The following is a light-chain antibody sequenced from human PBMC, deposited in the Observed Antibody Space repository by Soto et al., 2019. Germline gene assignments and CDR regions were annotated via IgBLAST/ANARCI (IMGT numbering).Light chain of an antibody. V-gene: IGKV3-20*01. Sequence: EIVLTQSPGTLSLSPGERATLSCRASQTISSSFLAWYQQKPGQAPRLLIYRASRRDPGIPDRFSGSGSWTELALSISRREPEDFGVYYCNKFGNSPLETLGPGTKVEIK. CDR2: RAS. CDR1: QTISSSF. CDR3: NKFGNSPLET. J-gene: IGKJ3*01.